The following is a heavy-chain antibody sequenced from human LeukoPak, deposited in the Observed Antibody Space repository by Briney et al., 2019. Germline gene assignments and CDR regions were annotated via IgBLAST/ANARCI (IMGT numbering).Heavy chain of an antibody. V-gene: IGHV3-23*01. CDR3: AKDLAAYSSSSWFDY. CDR1: GFTLSSYA. Sequence: EGSLRLSRAASGFTLSSYAMSWVRQAPGKGLEWVSAISGSGGSTYYADSVKGRFTISRDNSKNTLYLQMNSLRAEDTAVYYCAKDLAAYSSSSWFDYWGQGTLVTVSS. D-gene: IGHD6-6*01. CDR2: ISGSGGST. J-gene: IGHJ4*02.